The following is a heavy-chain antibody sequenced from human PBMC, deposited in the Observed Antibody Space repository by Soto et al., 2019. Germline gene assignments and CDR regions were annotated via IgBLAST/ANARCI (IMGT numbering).Heavy chain of an antibody. J-gene: IGHJ4*02. CDR3: ARDLAKGGGSAGFDY. Sequence: ASVKVSCKASGYTFTGYYMHWVRQAPGPGFEWMGWINPKSGGTKYPQKFQVRVTMTRDTSLSTVYMTLTRPTSDDTAVYYCARDLAKGGGSAGFDYWGQGTLVTVSS. CDR2: INPKSGGT. V-gene: IGHV1-2*02. D-gene: IGHD1-26*01. CDR1: GYTFTGYY.